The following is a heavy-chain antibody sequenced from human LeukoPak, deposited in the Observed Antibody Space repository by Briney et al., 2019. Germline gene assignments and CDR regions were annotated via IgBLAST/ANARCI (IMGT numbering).Heavy chain of an antibody. J-gene: IGHJ6*04. D-gene: IGHD3-10*02. CDR1: GLTFSSYE. V-gene: IGHV3-48*03. CDR2: ISSSGSTI. Sequence: GGSLRLSCAASGLTFSSYEMNWVRQAPGKGLEWVSYISSSGSTIYYADLVKGRFTVSIDNSKNSLYLKMNSLRAEHTTVYYCAELGITMIGGVWGKGTTVSISS. CDR3: AELGITMIGGV.